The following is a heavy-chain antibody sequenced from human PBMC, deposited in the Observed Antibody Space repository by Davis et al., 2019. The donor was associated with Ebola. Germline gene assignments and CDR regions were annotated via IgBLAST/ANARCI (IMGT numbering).Heavy chain of an antibody. CDR3: AKPPNNIVGAIYYFDY. D-gene: IGHD1-26*01. CDR1: GFTFSSYA. CDR2: ISGSGGST. J-gene: IGHJ4*02. V-gene: IGHV3-23*01. Sequence: GESLKISCAASGFTFSSYAMSWVRQAPGQRLEWVSSISGSGGSTYSADSVKGRFTISRDNSQNTLYMQMNSLRAEDTAVYYCAKPPNNIVGAIYYFDYWGQGTLVTVSS.